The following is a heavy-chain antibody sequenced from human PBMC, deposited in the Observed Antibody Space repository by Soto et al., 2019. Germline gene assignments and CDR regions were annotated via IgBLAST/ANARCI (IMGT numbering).Heavy chain of an antibody. Sequence: SETLSLTCAVYGGSFSGYYWSWIRQPPGKGLEWIGEINHSGSTNYNPSLKSRVTISVDTSKNQFSLKLSSVTAADTAVYYCATSHELYYYYYYGMDVWGQGTTVTVSS. CDR3: ATSHELYYYYYYGMDV. V-gene: IGHV4-34*01. CDR2: INHSGST. CDR1: GGSFSGYY. J-gene: IGHJ6*02. D-gene: IGHD1-26*01.